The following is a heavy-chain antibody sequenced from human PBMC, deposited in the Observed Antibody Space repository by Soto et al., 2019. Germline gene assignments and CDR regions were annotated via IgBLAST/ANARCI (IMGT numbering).Heavy chain of an antibody. CDR1: GYTFTSYA. D-gene: IGHD2-21*02. CDR3: ARAWVVVTAPDY. Sequence: QVQLVQSGAEEKKPGASVKVSCKASGYTFTSYAMHWVRQAPGQRLEWMGWINAGNGNTKYSQKFQGRVTITRDTSASKAYMELSSLRSEDTAVYSCARAWVVVTAPDYWGQGTLVTVSS. CDR2: INAGNGNT. J-gene: IGHJ4*02. V-gene: IGHV1-3*05.